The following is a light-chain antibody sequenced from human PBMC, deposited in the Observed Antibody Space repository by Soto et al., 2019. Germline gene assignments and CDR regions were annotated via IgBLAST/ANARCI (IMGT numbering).Light chain of an antibody. J-gene: IGKJ1*01. CDR1: QSVNSRY. CDR2: GAF. CDR3: QQSPGT. Sequence: EVVMTQSPATLSVSPGERATLSCRASQSVNSRYLAWYQQKPGQAPRLVIYGAFTRATGIPDRFIGSGSGTDFSLTISRLEPEDFAVYYCQQSPGTFGQGTKVEIK. V-gene: IGKV3-20*01.